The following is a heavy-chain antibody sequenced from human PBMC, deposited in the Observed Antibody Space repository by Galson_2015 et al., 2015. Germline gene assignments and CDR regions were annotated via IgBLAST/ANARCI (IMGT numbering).Heavy chain of an antibody. CDR3: AIYCSSTTCKSYGMDV. Sequence: SLRLSCAASGFTLSSYTMNWVRQAPGKGLEWVSSIGGSTSIYYADSVKGRFTISRDNAENSLYLQINSLRVEDTAVYYCAIYCSSTTCKSYGMDVWGQGTTVTVSS. J-gene: IGHJ6*02. D-gene: IGHD2-2*01. V-gene: IGHV3-21*01. CDR1: GFTLSSYT. CDR2: IGGSTSI.